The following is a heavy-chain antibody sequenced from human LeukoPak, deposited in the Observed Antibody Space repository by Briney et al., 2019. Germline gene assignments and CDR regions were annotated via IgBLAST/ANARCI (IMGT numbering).Heavy chain of an antibody. CDR1: GGSISSGSYY. CDR2: IYTSGST. V-gene: IGHV4-61*02. Sequence: SETLSPTCTVSGGSISSGSYYWSWIRQPAGKGLEWIGRIYTSGSTNYNPSLKSRVTISVDTSKNQFSLKLSSVTAADTAVYYCARVGYCSSTSCYLPKYYYDLAVSGKGNPVTVSS. D-gene: IGHD2-2*01. J-gene: IGHJ6*03. CDR3: ARVGYCSSTSCYLPKYYYDLAV.